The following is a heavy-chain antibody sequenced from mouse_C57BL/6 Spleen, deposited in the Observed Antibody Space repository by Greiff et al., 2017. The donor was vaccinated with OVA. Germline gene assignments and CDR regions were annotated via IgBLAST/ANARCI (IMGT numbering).Heavy chain of an antibody. Sequence: VQLQQSGPELVKHGASVKISCKASGYTFTDYYMNWVKQSHGKSLEWIGDINPNNGGTSYNQKFKGKATLTVDKSSSTAYMELRSLTSEDSAVYYCARFYYSNFWYFDVWGTGTTVTVSS. D-gene: IGHD2-5*01. J-gene: IGHJ1*03. CDR3: ARFYYSNFWYFDV. CDR2: INPNNGGT. V-gene: IGHV1-26*01. CDR1: GYTFTDYY.